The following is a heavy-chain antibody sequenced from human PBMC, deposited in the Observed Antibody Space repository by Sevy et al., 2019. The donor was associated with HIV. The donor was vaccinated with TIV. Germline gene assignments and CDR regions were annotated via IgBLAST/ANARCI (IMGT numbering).Heavy chain of an antibody. Sequence: SETLSLTCTVSGGSVSSYYWSWIRQPPGKGLEWIGYIYYTGSTNYNPSLKSRVTISVDTSKNQFSLKLSSVTAADTAVYYCARERQLVLDYWGQGTLVTVSS. V-gene: IGHV4-59*02. J-gene: IGHJ4*02. D-gene: IGHD6-13*01. CDR3: ARERQLVLDY. CDR1: GGSVSSYY. CDR2: IYYTGST.